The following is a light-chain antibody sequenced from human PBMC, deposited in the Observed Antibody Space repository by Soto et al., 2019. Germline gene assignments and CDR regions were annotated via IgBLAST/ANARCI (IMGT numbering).Light chain of an antibody. V-gene: IGLV1-51*01. J-gene: IGLJ2*01. Sequence: QSVLTQPPSVSAAPGQKVTISCSGRRSNIGSNRVSWYQQLPGTAPKLLIYDNNMRPSGIPDRFSGSKSGTSATLGITGLQTGDEADYYCGTWDSSLSAGVFGGGTKLTVL. CDR1: RSNIGSNR. CDR2: DNN. CDR3: GTWDSSLSAGV.